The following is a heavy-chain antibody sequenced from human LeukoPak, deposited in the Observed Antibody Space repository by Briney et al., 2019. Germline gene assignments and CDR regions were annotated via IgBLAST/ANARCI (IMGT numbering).Heavy chain of an antibody. Sequence: GRSLRLSCAASGFTFSSYGMHWVRQAPGKGLEWVAVIWYDGSNKYYADSVKGRFTISRDNSKNTLYLQMNSLRAEDTAVYYCARIYGSGSSKSDNFDYWGQGTLVTVSS. CDR1: GFTFSSYG. CDR3: ARIYGSGSSKSDNFDY. D-gene: IGHD3-10*01. CDR2: IWYDGSNK. J-gene: IGHJ4*02. V-gene: IGHV3-33*01.